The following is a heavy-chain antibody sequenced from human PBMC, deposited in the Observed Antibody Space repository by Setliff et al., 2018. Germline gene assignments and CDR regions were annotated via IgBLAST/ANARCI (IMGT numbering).Heavy chain of an antibody. CDR3: ARQTGEQLVDY. J-gene: IGHJ4*02. D-gene: IGHD6-6*01. CDR2: IHHRGST. CDR1: GGSFTDHF. Sequence: SETLSLTCAVYGGSFTDHFWSWIRQPPGKGLEWIGSIHHRGSTYYNPSLKSRVTTLVDTSKNHFSLKLSSVTAADTAVYYCARQTGEQLVDYWGQGTLVTVSS. V-gene: IGHV4-34*01.